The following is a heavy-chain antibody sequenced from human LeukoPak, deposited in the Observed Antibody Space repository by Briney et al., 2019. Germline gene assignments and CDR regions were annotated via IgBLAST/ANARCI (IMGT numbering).Heavy chain of an antibody. Sequence: GRSLRLSCAASGFTFSSYAMHWVRQAPGKGLEWVAVISYDGSNKYYADSVKGRFTISRDNSKNTLYLQMNSLRAEDTAVYYCARDRDRHSFDSWGQGTLVTVSS. CDR1: GFTFSSYA. V-gene: IGHV3-30*04. J-gene: IGHJ4*02. CDR3: ARDRDRHSFDS. CDR2: ISYDGSNK. D-gene: IGHD2-21*02.